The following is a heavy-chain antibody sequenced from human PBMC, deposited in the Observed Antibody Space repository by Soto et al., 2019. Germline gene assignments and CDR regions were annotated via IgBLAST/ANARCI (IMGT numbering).Heavy chain of an antibody. V-gene: IGHV3-30*18. CDR2: ISYDGSNK. CDR1: GFTFSSYG. D-gene: IGHD5-18*01. J-gene: IGHJ6*02. Sequence: QVQLVESGGGVVQPGRSLRLSCAASGFTFSSYGMHWVRQAPGKGLEWVAVISYDGSNKYYADSVKGRFTISRNNSKNTLYLKMNCLRAEDTAVYYCEKDHSPPQVLPPRYYYYGMDVWGQGTTVTVSS. CDR3: EKDHSPPQVLPPRYYYYGMDV.